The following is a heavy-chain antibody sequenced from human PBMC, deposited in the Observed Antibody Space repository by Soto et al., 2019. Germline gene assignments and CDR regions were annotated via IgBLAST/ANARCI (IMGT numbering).Heavy chain of an antibody. V-gene: IGHV1-18*04. Sequence: VASVKVSCKASGYTFTSYGISWLRQSPGQGLEWMGWISAYNGNTNYAQKLQGRVTMTTDTSTSTAYMELRSLRSDDTAVYYCARERPRDYYDFWSGYHYYYGMDVWGQGTTVTVSS. CDR1: GYTFTSYG. J-gene: IGHJ6*02. CDR3: ARERPRDYYDFWSGYHYYYGMDV. D-gene: IGHD3-3*01. CDR2: ISAYNGNT.